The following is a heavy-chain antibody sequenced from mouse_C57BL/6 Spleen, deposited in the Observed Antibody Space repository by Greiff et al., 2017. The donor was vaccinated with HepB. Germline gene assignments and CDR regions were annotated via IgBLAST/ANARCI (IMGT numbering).Heavy chain of an antibody. D-gene: IGHD1-1*01. V-gene: IGHV2-2*01. CDR3: ARNSDYYVSSRAMDY. CDR2: IWSGGST. CDR1: GFSLTSYG. Sequence: VQLQQSGPGLVQPSQSLSITCTVSGFSLTSYGVHWVRQSPGKGLEWLGVIWSGGSTDYNAAFISRLSISKDNFKSQVFFKMNRLQVDDTAIYYCARNSDYYVSSRAMDYWGQGTSVTVSS. J-gene: IGHJ4*01.